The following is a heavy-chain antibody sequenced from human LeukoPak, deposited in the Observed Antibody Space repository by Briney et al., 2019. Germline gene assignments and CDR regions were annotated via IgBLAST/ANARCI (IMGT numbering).Heavy chain of an antibody. J-gene: IGHJ4*02. V-gene: IGHV3-66*01. CDR2: IYSGGST. Sequence: GGSLRLSCAASGFTVSSNYKSWVRQAPGKGLEWVSVIYSGGSTYYADSVKGRFTISRDNSKNTLYLQMNSLRAEDTAVYYCALSREYYYDSSGYLHFDYWGQGTLVTVSS. CDR1: GFTVSSNY. D-gene: IGHD3-22*01. CDR3: ALSREYYYDSSGYLHFDY.